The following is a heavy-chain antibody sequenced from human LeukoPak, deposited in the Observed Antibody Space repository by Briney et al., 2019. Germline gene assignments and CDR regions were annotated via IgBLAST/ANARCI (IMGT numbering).Heavy chain of an antibody. CDR1: GFTFSSYA. V-gene: IGHV3-23*01. CDR3: AKRAARPAYYFDF. Sequence: GGSLRLSCTASGFTFSSYAMSWVRQAPGKGLEWVSTVTVSGSGTYYGDSVKGRFTISRDNSKNTMYLQMNSLRAEDTAVYYCAKRAARPAYYFDFWGQGTLVTISA. CDR2: VTVSGSGT. D-gene: IGHD6-6*01. J-gene: IGHJ4*02.